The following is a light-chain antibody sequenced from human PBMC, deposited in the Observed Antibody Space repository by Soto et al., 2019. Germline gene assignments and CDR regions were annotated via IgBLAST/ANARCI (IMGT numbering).Light chain of an antibody. Sequence: DIQMTQSPSSLSASVGDRVTITCRASQSISSYLNWYQQKPRKAPKLLMFAASNLQSGVPSRFSGSGSGTDFTLTISSLQVEDFATYYCQQSYSTPNSFGQGTKLEIK. CDR3: QQSYSTPNS. CDR1: QSISSY. CDR2: AAS. V-gene: IGKV1-39*01. J-gene: IGKJ2*03.